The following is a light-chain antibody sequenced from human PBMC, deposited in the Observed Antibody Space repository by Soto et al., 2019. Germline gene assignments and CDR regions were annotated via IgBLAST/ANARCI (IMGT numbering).Light chain of an antibody. Sequence: VMTQSPAPLSVSPGERATLSCRASQSVSSSLAWYQQKPGQAPRLLIYGASTRATGIPVRFSGSGSGTDFTLTISSLQSEDFAVYYCQQYNRWPPWTFGQGTKVEIK. V-gene: IGKV3-15*01. CDR2: GAS. CDR1: QSVSSS. J-gene: IGKJ1*01. CDR3: QQYNRWPPWT.